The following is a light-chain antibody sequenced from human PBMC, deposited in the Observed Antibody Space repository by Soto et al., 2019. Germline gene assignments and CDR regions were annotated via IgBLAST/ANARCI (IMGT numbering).Light chain of an antibody. CDR2: EAS. Sequence: EIVLTQSPATLSLSPGERATLSCRASQSVSTYLGWYQEKPGQPPRLLISEASKRATGIPVRFSGSGSGTDFTLTISSLEPEDFAIYFCHQRYSWPHTFGQGTKLEI. CDR1: QSVSTY. J-gene: IGKJ2*01. CDR3: HQRYSWPHT. V-gene: IGKV3-11*01.